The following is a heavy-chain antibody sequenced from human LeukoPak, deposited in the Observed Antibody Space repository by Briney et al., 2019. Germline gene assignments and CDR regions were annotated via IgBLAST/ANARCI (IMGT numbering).Heavy chain of an antibody. CDR1: GFIISNQY. CDR2: IYSDGAT. V-gene: IGHV3-53*01. Sequence: GGSLRLSCAASGFIISNQYLSWVRQAPGKGLEWVSIIYSDGATYFADSMKGRFTLSRDSSKNMLYLQMNNLRAEDTAVYYCARSYYGGLDYWGQGTLVTVSS. D-gene: IGHD4-23*01. CDR3: ARSYYGGLDY. J-gene: IGHJ4*02.